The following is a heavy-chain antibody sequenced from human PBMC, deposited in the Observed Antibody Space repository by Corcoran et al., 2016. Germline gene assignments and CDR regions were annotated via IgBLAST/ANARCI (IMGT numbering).Heavy chain of an antibody. CDR3: ARPPPPGGYSYYGMDV. CDR1: GGTFSSYA. Sequence: QVQLVQSGAEVKKPGSSVKVSCKASGGTFSSYAISWVRQAPGQGLEWMGGIIPIFGTANYAQKFQGRVTITADKSTSTAYMELSRLRSEDTAVYYCARPPPPGGYSYYGMDVWGQGTTVTVSS. J-gene: IGHJ6*02. CDR2: IIPIFGTA. D-gene: IGHD5-18*01. V-gene: IGHV1-69*06.